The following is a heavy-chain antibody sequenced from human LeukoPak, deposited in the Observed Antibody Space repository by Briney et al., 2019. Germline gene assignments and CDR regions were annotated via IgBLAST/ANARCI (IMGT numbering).Heavy chain of an antibody. J-gene: IGHJ4*02. V-gene: IGHV3-7*01. CDR2: IRQDGREK. CDR3: ARDPDY. Sequence: PGGSLRLSCAASGFSFSSYWMSWVRQAPGKGLEWVANIRQDGREKYYVDSLKGRFTISRDNAKNSVYLQMNSLRAEDTAVYFCARDPDYWGQGILVIVSS. CDR1: GFSFSSYW.